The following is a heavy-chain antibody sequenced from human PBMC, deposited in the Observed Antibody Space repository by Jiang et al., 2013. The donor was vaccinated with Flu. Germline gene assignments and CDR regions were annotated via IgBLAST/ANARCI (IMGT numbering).Heavy chain of an antibody. D-gene: IGHD1-26*01. CDR2: TYYRSKWYN. CDR3: ARGGSFSFDY. V-gene: IGHV6-1*01. CDR1: GDSVSSNTGA. J-gene: IGHJ4*02. Sequence: SQTLSLTCAISGDSVSSNTGAWNWIRQSPSRGLEWLGRTYYRSKWYNEYAVSVKSRITINPDTSKSQVSLQLSSVTPEDTAVYYCARGGSFSFDYWGQGTLVTVSS.